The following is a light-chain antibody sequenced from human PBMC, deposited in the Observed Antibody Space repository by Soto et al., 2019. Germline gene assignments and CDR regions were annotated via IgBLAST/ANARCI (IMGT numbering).Light chain of an antibody. CDR1: SSDVGGYNY. CDR3: SSYTSSSTLV. V-gene: IGLV2-14*01. CDR2: DVS. Sequence: QSVLTQPASVYGSARQSITISCTGTSSDVGGYNYVSWYQQHPGKAPKLMIYDVSNRPSGVSNRFSGSKSGNTASLTISGLQAEDEADYYCSSYTSSSTLVFGGGTQLTVL. J-gene: IGLJ2*01.